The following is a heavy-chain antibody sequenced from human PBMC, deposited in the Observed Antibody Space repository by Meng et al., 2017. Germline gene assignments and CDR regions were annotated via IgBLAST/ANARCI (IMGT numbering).Heavy chain of an antibody. CDR3: ARGGIAVAIDY. CDR2: ISAYNGNT. D-gene: IGHD6-19*01. CDR1: AYTFTSNG. J-gene: IGHJ4*02. Sequence: QVQRAPSVAEVKKPAASLKVSCKNSAYTFTSNGISWVRPAPGQELEWMGWISAYNGNTNYAQKLQGRVTMTTDTSTSTAYMELRSLRSDDTAVYYCARGGIAVAIDYWGQGTLVTVSS. V-gene: IGHV1-18*04.